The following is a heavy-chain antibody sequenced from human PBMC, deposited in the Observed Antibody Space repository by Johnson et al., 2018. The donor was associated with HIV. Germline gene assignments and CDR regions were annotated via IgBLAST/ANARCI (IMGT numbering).Heavy chain of an antibody. D-gene: IGHD1-26*01. CDR3: ARGGRKWELLGDDAFDI. V-gene: IGHV3-13*01. CDR2: IGTAGDT. J-gene: IGHJ3*02. Sequence: VQLVESGGGLVQPGGSLRLSCAASGFTFSSYDMHWVRQATGKGLEWVSAIGTAGDTYYPGSVKGRFTISRENAKNSLYLQMHSLRAGDTAVYYCARGGRKWELLGDDAFDIWGQGTMVTVSS. CDR1: GFTFSSYD.